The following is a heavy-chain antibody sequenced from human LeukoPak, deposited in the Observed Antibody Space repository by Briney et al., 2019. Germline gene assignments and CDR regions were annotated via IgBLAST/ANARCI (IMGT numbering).Heavy chain of an antibody. Sequence: SVKVSCKASGGTFSSYAISWVRQAPGQGLEWMGRIIPIIGIANYAQKFQGRVTITADKSTSTAYMELSSLRSEDTAVYYCARGTRIASRYYFDYWGQGTLVTVSS. D-gene: IGHD6-13*01. CDR2: IIPIIGIA. CDR3: ARGTRIASRYYFDY. V-gene: IGHV1-69*04. CDR1: GGTFSSYA. J-gene: IGHJ4*02.